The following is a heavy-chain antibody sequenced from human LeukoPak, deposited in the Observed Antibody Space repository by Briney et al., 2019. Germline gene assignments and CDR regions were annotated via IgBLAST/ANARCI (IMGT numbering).Heavy chain of an antibody. J-gene: IGHJ4*02. CDR3: ARDEGLDY. Sequence: GGSLRLSCAASGFTFSSYAMHWVRQAPGKGLEWVAVISYDGSNKYYADSVKGRFTISRDKSKNTLYLQMNSLRAEDTAVYYCARDEGLDYWGQGTLVTVSS. V-gene: IGHV3-30-3*01. CDR1: GFTFSSYA. CDR2: ISYDGSNK.